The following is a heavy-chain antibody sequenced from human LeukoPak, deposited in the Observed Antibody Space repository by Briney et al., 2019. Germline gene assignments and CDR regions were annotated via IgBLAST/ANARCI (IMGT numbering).Heavy chain of an antibody. CDR2: IIPIFGTA. J-gene: IGHJ3*02. CDR3: ASVVVVPAAIISHAFDI. D-gene: IGHD2-2*01. V-gene: IGHV1-69*13. Sequence: ASVKVSCXASGGTFSSYAISWVRQAPGQGLEWMGGIIPIFGTANYAQKFQGRVTITADESTSTAYMELSSLRSEDTAVYYCASVVVVPAAIISHAFDIWGQGTMVTVSS. CDR1: GGTFSSYA.